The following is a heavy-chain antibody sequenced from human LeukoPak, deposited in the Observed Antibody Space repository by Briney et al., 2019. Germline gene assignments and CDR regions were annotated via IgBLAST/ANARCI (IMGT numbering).Heavy chain of an antibody. J-gene: IGHJ4*02. CDR1: GYRFTNYW. Sequence: GESLTISCKGSGYRFTNYWIGWVRQMPAKGLGWRGIIYPGESETRYSPSFQGQVTISADKSINPAYLQWSSLKASDTAMYYCARSSPYCTNGLCYREFNYWGQGTLVTVSS. CDR2: IYPGESET. V-gene: IGHV5-51*01. CDR3: ARSSPYCTNGLCYREFNY. D-gene: IGHD2-8*01.